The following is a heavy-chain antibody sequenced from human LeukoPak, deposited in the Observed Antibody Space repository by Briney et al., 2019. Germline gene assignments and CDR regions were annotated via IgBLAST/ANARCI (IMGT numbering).Heavy chain of an antibody. CDR2: ISAYNGNT. CDR1: GYTFTSYG. V-gene: IGHV1-18*01. J-gene: IGHJ6*03. CDR3: ARDTEVENDYYYYYMDV. D-gene: IGHD4-23*01. Sequence: GASEKVSCKASGYTFTSYGISWVRQAPGQGLEWMGWISAYNGNTNYAQKLQGRVTMTTDTSTSTAYMELRSLRSDDTAVYYCARDTEVENDYYYYYMDVWGKGTTVTVSS.